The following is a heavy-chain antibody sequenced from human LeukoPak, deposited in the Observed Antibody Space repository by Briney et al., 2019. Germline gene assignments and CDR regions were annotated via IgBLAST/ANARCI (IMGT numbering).Heavy chain of an antibody. D-gene: IGHD6-19*01. CDR1: GGSISSSSYY. V-gene: IGHV4-39*01. CDR2: IYYSGDT. Sequence: SETLSLTCTVPGGSISSSSYYWGWIRQPPGKGLEWIGSIYYSGDTYYNPSLKSRRVTISVDMSKNQFSLRLSSVTAVVTAVYYCARHQWHYYYYMGVWGKGSTVTVSS. CDR3: ARHQWHYYYYMGV. J-gene: IGHJ6*03.